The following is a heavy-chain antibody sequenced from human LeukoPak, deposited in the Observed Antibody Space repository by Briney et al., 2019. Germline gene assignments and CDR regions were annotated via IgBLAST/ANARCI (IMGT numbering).Heavy chain of an antibody. V-gene: IGHV3-30*02. D-gene: IGHD3-10*01. CDR1: GFTFSSYG. CDR2: IRYDGSNK. CDR3: AKEYYYGSGSSWRDAFDI. Sequence: PGGSLRLSCAASGFTFSSYGMHWVRQAPGKGLEWVAFIRYDGSNKYYADSVKGRFTISRDNSKNTLYLQMNSLRAEDTAVYYCAKEYYYGSGSSWRDAFDIWGQGTMVTVSS. J-gene: IGHJ3*02.